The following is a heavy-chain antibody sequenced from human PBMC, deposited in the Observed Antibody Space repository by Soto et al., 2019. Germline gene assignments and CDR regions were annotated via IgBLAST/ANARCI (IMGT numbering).Heavy chain of an antibody. D-gene: IGHD6-13*01. CDR3: AKATTPYSSSWYDY. Sequence: GGSLRLSCAASGFTFDDYAMHWVRRAPGKGLEWVSLISGDGGSTYYADSVKGRFTISRDNSKNSLYLQMNSLRTEDTALYYGAKATTPYSSSWYDYWGQGTLVTVSS. CDR2: ISGDGGST. J-gene: IGHJ4*02. CDR1: GFTFDDYA. V-gene: IGHV3-43*02.